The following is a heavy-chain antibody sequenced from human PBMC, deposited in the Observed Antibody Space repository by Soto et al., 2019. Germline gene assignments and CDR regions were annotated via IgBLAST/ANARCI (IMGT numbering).Heavy chain of an antibody. J-gene: IGHJ5*02. CDR2: ISSSSSYI. D-gene: IGHD2-15*01. CDR3: AKSKDSYCSGGSCYKFDP. CDR1: GFTFSSYS. Sequence: EVQLVESGGGLVKPGGSLRLSCAASGFTFSSYSMNWVRQAPGKGLEWVSSISSSSSYIYYADSVKGRFTISRDNAKNSLYLQRNSLRAEDTAVYYCAKSKDSYCSGGSCYKFDPWGQGTLVSVSS. V-gene: IGHV3-21*01.